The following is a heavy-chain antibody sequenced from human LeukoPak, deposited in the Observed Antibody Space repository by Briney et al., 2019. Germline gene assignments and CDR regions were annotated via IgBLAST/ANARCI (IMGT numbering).Heavy chain of an antibody. D-gene: IGHD4-17*01. J-gene: IGHJ4*02. CDR3: AKGQDGDLFNFDY. CDR2: ISWNSACI. Sequence: GGSLRLSCAASGFTFDNYAMHWVRHAPGQGLEWVSGISWNSACIGYADSVKGRFTISRDNAKNSLYLQMNSLRAEDTALYYCAKGQDGDLFNFDYWGQGTLVTVSS. CDR1: GFTFDNYA. V-gene: IGHV3-9*01.